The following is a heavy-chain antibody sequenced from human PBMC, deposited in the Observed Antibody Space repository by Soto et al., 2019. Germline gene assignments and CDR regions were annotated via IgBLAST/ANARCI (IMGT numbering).Heavy chain of an antibody. D-gene: IGHD5-18*01. CDR3: ARGVPYSYGYVSWFDP. V-gene: IGHV4-39*07. Sequence: RQPPGKGLEWIGTIYYSGNTYYNPSLQSRVTISVDTSKNQFSLKLSSVTAADTAVYYCARGVPYSYGYVSWFDPWGQGTLVTVSS. J-gene: IGHJ5*02. CDR2: IYYSGNT.